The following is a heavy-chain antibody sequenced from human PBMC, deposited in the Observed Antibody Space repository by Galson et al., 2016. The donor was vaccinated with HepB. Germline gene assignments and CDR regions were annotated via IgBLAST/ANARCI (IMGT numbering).Heavy chain of an antibody. CDR3: ARPTSHTVSYNPFDY. J-gene: IGHJ4*02. CDR1: GGTFTNYA. CDR2: VIPIFGTT. Sequence: SVKVSCKASGGTFTNYAFGWVRQAPGQGLEWMGGVIPIFGTTIYAQRFQDRVTITVDESTSTAYMELTSLKSTDTAVYYCARPTSHTVSYNPFDYWGQGTLVTVSS. D-gene: IGHD3-10*01. V-gene: IGHV1-69*13.